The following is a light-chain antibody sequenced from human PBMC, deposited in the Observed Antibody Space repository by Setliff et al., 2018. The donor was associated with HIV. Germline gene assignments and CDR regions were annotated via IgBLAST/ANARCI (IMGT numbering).Light chain of an antibody. Sequence: EIVLTQSPGTLSLSPGERATLSCRASQSVSSSYLAWYQQKCGLAPRLLIYDASSRATGIPDRFSGSGSGTDFTLTISRLEPEDFAVYYCQQYGSSPWTFGQGTKVDIK. V-gene: IGKV3D-20*01. J-gene: IGKJ1*01. CDR2: DAS. CDR3: QQYGSSPWT. CDR1: QSVSSSY.